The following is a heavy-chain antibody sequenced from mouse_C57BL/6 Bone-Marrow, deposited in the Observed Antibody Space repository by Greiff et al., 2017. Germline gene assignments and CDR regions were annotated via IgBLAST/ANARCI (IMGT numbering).Heavy chain of an antibody. V-gene: IGHV7-3*01. Sequence: EVMLVESGGGLVQPGGSLSLSCAASGFTFTDYYMSWVRQPPGKALEWLGCISNKANGYTTEYSASVKGRFTISRDNSQSILYLQMNALRAEDGVTASWAARHSYSNSAGFAYWGQGTLVTVSA. J-gene: IGHJ3*01. CDR2: ISNKANGYTT. CDR3: AARHSYSNSAGFAY. CDR1: GFTFTDYY. D-gene: IGHD2-5*01.